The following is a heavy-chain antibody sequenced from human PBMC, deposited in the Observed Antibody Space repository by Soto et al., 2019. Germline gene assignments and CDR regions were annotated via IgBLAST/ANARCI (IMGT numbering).Heavy chain of an antibody. V-gene: IGHV3-23*01. CDR2: ISGSSGST. Sequence: EVQLLESGGGLVQPGGSLRLSCAASEFTFSSYAMTWVRQAPGKGLEWVSAISGSSGSTYYADSVKGRFTISRDNSKNTLYLQMNSRRAEDTAVYFWANDPRLWPGVGSGMDVWGQGTTVTVSS. D-gene: IGHD1-26*01. CDR1: EFTFSSYA. J-gene: IGHJ6*02. CDR3: ANDPRLWPGVGSGMDV.